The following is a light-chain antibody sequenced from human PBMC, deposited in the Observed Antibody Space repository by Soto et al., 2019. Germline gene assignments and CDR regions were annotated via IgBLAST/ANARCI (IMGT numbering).Light chain of an antibody. CDR3: QQTYSSPWT. V-gene: IGKV1-39*01. Sequence: DIPMTQSPSSLSASVGDRVTITCRASHEISRYLNWYQQKAGKAPELLIYTASSLESGVPTRFNGGGSGTEFTLTIDSLQRDDFATYYCQQTYSSPWTFGQGTKVEIK. J-gene: IGKJ1*01. CDR1: HEISRY. CDR2: TAS.